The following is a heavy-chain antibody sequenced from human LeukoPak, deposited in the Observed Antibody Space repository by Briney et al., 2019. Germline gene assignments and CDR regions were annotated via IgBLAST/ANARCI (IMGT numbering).Heavy chain of an antibody. CDR3: ARGRSWYGWWFDP. Sequence: SETLSLTCAVYGGSFSGYYWSWIRQPPGKGLEWIGEINHSGSTNYNPSLKSRVIISVDTSKNQFSLKLSSVTAADTAVYYCARGRSWYGWWFDPWGQGTLVTVSS. J-gene: IGHJ5*02. CDR1: GGSFSGYY. CDR2: INHSGST. D-gene: IGHD6-13*01. V-gene: IGHV4-34*01.